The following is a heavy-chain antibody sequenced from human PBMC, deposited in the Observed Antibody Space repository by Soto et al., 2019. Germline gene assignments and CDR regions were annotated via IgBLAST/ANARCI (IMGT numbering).Heavy chain of an antibody. CDR3: ARCSVTTHYYYYYGMDV. Sequence: QVQLVQSGAEVKKPGSSVKVSCKASGGTFSSYAISWVRQAPGQGLEWMGGIIPIFGTANYAQKFQGRVTITADKSSSTAYMELSSLRSEDTAVYYCARCSVTTHYYYYYGMDVWGQGTTVTVSS. V-gene: IGHV1-69*06. CDR1: GGTFSSYA. J-gene: IGHJ6*02. CDR2: IIPIFGTA. D-gene: IGHD4-4*01.